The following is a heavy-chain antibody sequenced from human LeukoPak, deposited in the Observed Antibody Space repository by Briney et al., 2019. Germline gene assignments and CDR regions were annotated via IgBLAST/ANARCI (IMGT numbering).Heavy chain of an antibody. CDR3: ARQDDYYDSSGYWG. CDR1: GYTFTGYY. D-gene: IGHD3-22*01. V-gene: IGHV1-2*02. CDR2: INPNSGGT. Sequence: GASVKVSCKASGYTFTGYYMHWVRQAPGQGPEWMGWINPNSGGTNYAQKFQGRVTMTRDTSISTAYMELSRLRSDDTAVYYCARQDDYYDSSGYWGWGQGTLVTVSS. J-gene: IGHJ4*02.